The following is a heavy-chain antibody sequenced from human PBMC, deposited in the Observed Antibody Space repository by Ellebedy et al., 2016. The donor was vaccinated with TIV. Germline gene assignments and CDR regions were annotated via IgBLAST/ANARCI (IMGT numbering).Heavy chain of an antibody. CDR1: GFSFNSYG. CDR3: AKGLGDHWAFDT. D-gene: IGHD3-16*01. J-gene: IGHJ3*02. V-gene: IGHV3-30*18. CDR2: ISQDGSNK. Sequence: GGSLRLXXAASGFSFNSYGMHWVRQAPGMGLEWVASISQDGSNKYYTDSVKGRFTISRDNFKTTLYVQMDSLRVEDTAVYFCAKGLGDHWAFDTWGQGTEVT.